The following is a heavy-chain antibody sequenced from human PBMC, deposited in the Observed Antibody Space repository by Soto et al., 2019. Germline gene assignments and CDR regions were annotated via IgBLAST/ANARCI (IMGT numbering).Heavy chain of an antibody. J-gene: IGHJ4*02. D-gene: IGHD2-2*01. Sequence: PGESLKISCKTSGYIFTSHWIGWVRQMPGKGLEWMGIIYPGDSDTRYSPSFQGQVTISADKSISTAYLQWSSLKASDTAMYYCARHCSSTSCPVDYWGQGTLVNVSS. CDR3: ARHCSSTSCPVDY. CDR2: IYPGDSDT. V-gene: IGHV5-51*01. CDR1: GYIFTSHW.